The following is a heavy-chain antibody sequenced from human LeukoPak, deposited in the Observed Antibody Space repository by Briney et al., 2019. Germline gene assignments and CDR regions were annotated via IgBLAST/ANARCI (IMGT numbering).Heavy chain of an antibody. J-gene: IGHJ4*02. CDR1: GFTFSSYG. V-gene: IGHV3-23*01. CDR2: ISGSGGST. Sequence: GGSLRLSCAASGFTFSSYGMHWVRQAPGKGLEWVSAISGSGGSTYYADSVKGRFTISRDNSKNTLYLQMNSLRAEDTAVYYCARADIVVVPAAYYWWGQGTLVTVSS. D-gene: IGHD2-2*01. CDR3: ARADIVVVPAAYYW.